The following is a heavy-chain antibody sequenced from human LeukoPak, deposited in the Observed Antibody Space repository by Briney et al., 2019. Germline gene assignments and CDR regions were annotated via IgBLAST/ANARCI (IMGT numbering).Heavy chain of an antibody. CDR2: ISAYNGNT. CDR1: GYTFTSYG. Sequence: ASVKVSCKASGYTFTSYGISWVRQAPGQGLEWMGWISAYNGNTNCAQKLQGRVTMTTDTSTSTAYMELRSLRSDDTAVYYCARVSGSGWELPFGSFDYWGQGTLVTVSS. V-gene: IGHV1-18*01. D-gene: IGHD1-26*01. CDR3: ARVSGSGWELPFGSFDY. J-gene: IGHJ4*02.